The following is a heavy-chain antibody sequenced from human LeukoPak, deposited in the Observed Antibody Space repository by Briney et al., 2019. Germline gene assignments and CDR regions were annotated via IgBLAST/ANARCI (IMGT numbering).Heavy chain of an antibody. CDR1: GYTFTGYY. CDR3: ARDYYSGYQNWFDP. J-gene: IGHJ5*02. Sequence: ASVKVSCKASGYTFTGYYMHWVRQAPGQGLEWMGWINPNSGGSNYAQKFQGRVTMTRDTSISTAYMELSRLRSDDTAVYYCARDYYSGYQNWFDPWGQGTLVTVSS. D-gene: IGHD2/OR15-2a*01. V-gene: IGHV1-2*02. CDR2: INPNSGGS.